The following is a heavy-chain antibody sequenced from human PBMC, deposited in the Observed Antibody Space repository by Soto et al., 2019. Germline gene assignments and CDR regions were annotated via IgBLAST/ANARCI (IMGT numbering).Heavy chain of an antibody. CDR2: IKSDGSQN. CDR3: ATDVWGPDP. D-gene: IGHD1-26*01. Sequence: GGSLRLSCAASGFTFSNYWMTWVRQAPGKGLEWVGNIKSDGSQNFHVDSVKGRFTISRDNAKSSLFLQMNSLRADDTAVYYCATDVWGPDPWGQGTLVTVSS. J-gene: IGHJ5*02. CDR1: GFTFSNYW. V-gene: IGHV3-7*03.